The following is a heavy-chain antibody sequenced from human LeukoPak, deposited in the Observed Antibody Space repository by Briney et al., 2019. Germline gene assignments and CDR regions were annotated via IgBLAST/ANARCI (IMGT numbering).Heavy chain of an antibody. CDR2: INSDGYST. CDR3: ASPYRGSYYGFDY. CDR1: GFTFSSYW. V-gene: IGHV3-74*01. D-gene: IGHD1-26*01. J-gene: IGHJ4*02. Sequence: PGGSLRLSCAASGFTFSSYWMHWVRQAPGKGLVWVSRINSDGYSTSYADSVKGRFTISRDNAKNTLHLQLNSLRAEDTAVYYCASPYRGSYYGFDYWGQGTLVTVSS.